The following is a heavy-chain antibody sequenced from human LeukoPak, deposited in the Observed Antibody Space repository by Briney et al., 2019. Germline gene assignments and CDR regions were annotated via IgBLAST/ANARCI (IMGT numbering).Heavy chain of an antibody. Sequence: SETLSLTCAVYGGSFSGYYWSWIRQPPGKGLEWIGEINHSGSTNYNPSLKSRVTISVDTSKNQFSLKLSSVTAADTAVHYCARGYDVSPDYWGQGTLVTVSS. D-gene: IGHD5-12*01. CDR3: ARGYDVSPDY. V-gene: IGHV4-34*01. CDR2: INHSGST. J-gene: IGHJ4*02. CDR1: GGSFSGYY.